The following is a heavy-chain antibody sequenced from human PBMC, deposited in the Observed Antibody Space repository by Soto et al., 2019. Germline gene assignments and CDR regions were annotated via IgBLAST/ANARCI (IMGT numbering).Heavy chain of an antibody. D-gene: IGHD3-22*01. CDR2: INPSGGST. Sequence: VKVSCKSSRYTFTSCYMHSARQAPGQGLEWMGRINPSGGSTTYAQKFQGRVTMTRDTSTSTVYMDLSSLRSDDTAVYYCARGFYDSRGYSPPFDNWGQGTLAPVSS. J-gene: IGHJ5*02. CDR1: RYTFTSCY. V-gene: IGHV1-46*01. CDR3: ARGFYDSRGYSPPFDN.